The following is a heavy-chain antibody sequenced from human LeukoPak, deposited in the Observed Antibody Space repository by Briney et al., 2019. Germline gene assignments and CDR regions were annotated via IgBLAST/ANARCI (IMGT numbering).Heavy chain of an antibody. CDR2: INPSGGST. CDR3: ATMDYDSPNLYYFDY. J-gene: IGHJ4*02. D-gene: IGHD3-22*01. CDR1: GYTFTSYY. V-gene: IGHV1-46*01. Sequence: ASVKVSCKASGYTFTSYYMHWVRQAPGQGLEWMGIINPSGGSTSYAQKFQGRVTMTRDMSTSTVYMELSSLRSDDTAVYYCATMDYDSPNLYYFDYWGQGTLVTVSS.